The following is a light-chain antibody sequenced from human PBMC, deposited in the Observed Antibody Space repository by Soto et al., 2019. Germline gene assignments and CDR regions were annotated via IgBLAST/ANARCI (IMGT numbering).Light chain of an antibody. CDR1: QSVSSK. CDR2: GAS. J-gene: IGKJ1*01. Sequence: VLTQSAGTLSVSPGERATLSCRASQSVSSKLAWYQQKPGQAPRLLFYGASTGATGIPASFSGSGSETEFTLSISSLQSEDFAVYYCQQYNNWPGTFGQGTKVDIK. V-gene: IGKV3-15*01. CDR3: QQYNNWPGT.